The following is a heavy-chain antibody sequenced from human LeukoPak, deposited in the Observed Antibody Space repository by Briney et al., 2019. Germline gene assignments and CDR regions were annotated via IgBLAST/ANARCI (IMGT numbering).Heavy chain of an antibody. CDR1: GITLSNYG. D-gene: IGHD3-22*01. Sequence: GGSLRLSCAVSGITLSNYGMSWVRQAPGKGLEWVAGISDSGGSTKYADSVKGRFTISRDNPKNTLSLQMTSLRVEDTAVYFCAKRGVVIRVILVGFHKEAYYFDSWGQGALVTVSS. J-gene: IGHJ4*02. V-gene: IGHV3-23*01. CDR3: AKRGVVIRVILVGFHKEAYYFDS. CDR2: ISDSGGST.